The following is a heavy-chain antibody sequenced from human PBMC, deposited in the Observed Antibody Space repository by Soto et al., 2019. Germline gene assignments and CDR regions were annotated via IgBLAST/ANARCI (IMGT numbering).Heavy chain of an antibody. V-gene: IGHV3-23*01. CDR3: AKDVCSGGSCKYFQH. CDR2: ISCSGGTT. D-gene: IGHD2-15*01. CDR1: GFTFSSYA. J-gene: IGHJ1*01. Sequence: PGGSLRLSCAASGFTFSSYAMTWVRQAPGSGLEWVSGISCSGGTTYYADSVKGRFIISRDNSKNTLYLQMNSLRAEDTAVYYCAKDVCSGGSCKYFQHWGQGTLVTVSS.